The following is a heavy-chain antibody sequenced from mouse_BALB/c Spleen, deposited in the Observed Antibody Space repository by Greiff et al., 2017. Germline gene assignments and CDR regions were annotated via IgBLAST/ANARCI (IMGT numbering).Heavy chain of an antibody. D-gene: IGHD2-4*01. CDR3: ARAMITTPFAY. Sequence: EVKLVESGGGLVQPGGSRTLSCAASGFTFSSFGMHWVRQAPEKGLEWVAYISSGSSTIYYADTVKGRFTISRDNPKNTLFLQMTSLRSEDTAMYYCARAMITTPFAYWGQGTLVTVSA. CDR1: GFTFSSFG. CDR2: ISSGSSTI. J-gene: IGHJ3*01. V-gene: IGHV5-17*02.